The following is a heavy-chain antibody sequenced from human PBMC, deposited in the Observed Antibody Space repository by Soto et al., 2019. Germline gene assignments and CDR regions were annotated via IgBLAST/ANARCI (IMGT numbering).Heavy chain of an antibody. CDR2: IHNDGTT. V-gene: IGHV3-53*01. J-gene: IGHJ4*02. CDR3: SAYGSGSLYTAFNY. D-gene: IGHD3-10*01. Sequence: EVQLVESGGGLIQPGGSLRLSCEVSYFTVYDAWMSWVRQAPGKGLECVACIHNDGTTYYADSVKGRFTIARENSKNTVYLQMNSLRAEDTAVYYCSAYGSGSLYTAFNYWGQGALVTVSS. CDR1: YFTVYDAW.